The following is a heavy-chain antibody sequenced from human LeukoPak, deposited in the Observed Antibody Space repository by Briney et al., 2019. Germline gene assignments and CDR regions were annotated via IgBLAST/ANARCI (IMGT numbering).Heavy chain of an antibody. CDR2: ISYDGSNK. CDR1: GFTFSTYA. D-gene: IGHD6-19*01. V-gene: IGHV3-30-3*01. J-gene: IGHJ4*02. Sequence: GGSLRLSCAASGFTFSTYAVHWVRQAPGKGLEWVAVISYDGSNKYYTDSVKGRFTISRDNSKNTLYLQMSSLRTEDTAVYYCARDPATYSSGRWGGFDYWGQGTLVTVSS. CDR3: ARDPATYSSGRWGGFDY.